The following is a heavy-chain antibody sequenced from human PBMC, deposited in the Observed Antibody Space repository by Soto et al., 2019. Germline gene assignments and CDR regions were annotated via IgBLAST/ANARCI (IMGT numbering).Heavy chain of an antibody. V-gene: IGHV4-59*08. D-gene: IGHD6-19*01. CDR2: IYYSGST. Sequence: TLSLTCTVSGGSISSYYWSWIRQPPGKGLEWIGYIYYSGSTNYNPSLKSRVTISVDTSKNQFSLKLSSVTAADTAVYYCARHVAVADYFDYWGQGTRVTVSS. CDR3: ARHVAVADYFDY. J-gene: IGHJ4*02. CDR1: GGSISSYY.